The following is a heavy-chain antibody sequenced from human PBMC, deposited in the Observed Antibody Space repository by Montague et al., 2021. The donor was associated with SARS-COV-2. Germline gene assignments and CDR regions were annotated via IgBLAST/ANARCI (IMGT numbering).Heavy chain of an antibody. CDR2: ISSSSSYI. CDR1: GFTVSSYS. D-gene: IGHD3-9*01. V-gene: IGHV3-21*04. J-gene: IGHJ4*02. Sequence: SLRLSCAASGFTVSSYSMNLVRQAPGKGLEWVSSISSSSSYIYYXYSLEGRFTISRDNAKDSLYLQMNSLRAEDTALYYCASHRLLTGYAHFDYWGQGTLVTVSS. CDR3: ASHRLLTGYAHFDY.